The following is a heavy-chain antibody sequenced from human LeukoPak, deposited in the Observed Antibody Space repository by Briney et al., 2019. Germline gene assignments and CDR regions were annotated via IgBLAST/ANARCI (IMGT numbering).Heavy chain of an antibody. CDR3: ARTPIVGATSDY. CDR1: GYTFTSYG. D-gene: IGHD1-26*01. J-gene: IGHJ4*02. V-gene: IGHV1-18*01. CDR2: ISAYNGNT. Sequence: APVKVSCKASGYTFTSYGISWVRQAPGQGLEWMGWISAYNGNTNYAQKLQGRVTMTTDTSTSTAHMELRSLRSDDTAVYYCARTPIVGATSDYWGQGTLVTVSS.